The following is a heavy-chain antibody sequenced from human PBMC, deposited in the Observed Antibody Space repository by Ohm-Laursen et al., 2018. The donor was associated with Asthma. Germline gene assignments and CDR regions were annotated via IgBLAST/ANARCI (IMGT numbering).Heavy chain of an antibody. CDR2: ISTASTFI. CDR3: ARIGPERELPGREYSLHH. D-gene: IGHD1-26*01. Sequence: SLRLSCTATGYTFSRYSIHWVRQFPGKGLEWVASISTASTFIYYADSVRGRFTTSRDNAKNSVYLQMNSLRAEDTALYYCARIGPERELPGREYSLHHWGEGTLVTVSS. J-gene: IGHJ1*01. CDR1: GYTFSRYS. V-gene: IGHV3-21*01.